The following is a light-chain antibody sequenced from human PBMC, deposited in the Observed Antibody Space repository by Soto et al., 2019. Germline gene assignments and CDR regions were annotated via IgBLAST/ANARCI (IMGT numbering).Light chain of an antibody. Sequence: EIVMTQSPATLSVSPGERATLSCRASQSLNNHLAWYQQKPGQAPRLLIYFTSTRATGIPARFSGSGSGTEFTLTISSPQSEDFAVYYCQQYNTWPLTFGGGTKVETK. CDR3: QQYNTWPLT. J-gene: IGKJ4*01. CDR1: QSLNNH. CDR2: FTS. V-gene: IGKV3-15*01.